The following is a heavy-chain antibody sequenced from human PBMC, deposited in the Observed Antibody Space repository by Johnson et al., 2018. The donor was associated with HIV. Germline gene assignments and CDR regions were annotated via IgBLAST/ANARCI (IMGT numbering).Heavy chain of an antibody. CDR3: ARDPSRSPGAFDI. CDR1: GFTFSSSW. V-gene: IGHV3-52*01. J-gene: IGHJ3*02. CDR2: IKCDGSEK. Sequence: VQLVESGGGVVRPGGSLRLSCAASGFTFSSSWLHWVCQAPEKGLEWVADIKCDGSEKYYVDSVKGRLTISRDNAKNSLYLQMNNLRAEDTAVYYCARDPSRSPGAFDIWGQGTMVTVSS.